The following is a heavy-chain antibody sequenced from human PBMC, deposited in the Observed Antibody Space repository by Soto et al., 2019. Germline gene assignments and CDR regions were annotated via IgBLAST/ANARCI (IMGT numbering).Heavy chain of an antibody. V-gene: IGHV1-46*01. Sequence: ASVKVSCKASGYTFTSHYMHWVRQAPGQGLEWMGIINPSGGSTSYAQKFQGRVTMTRDTSTSTVYMELSSLRFEDAAVYYCARDPGFDYYYDSSGYWYYFDYWGQ. CDR3: ARDPGFDYYYDSSGYWYYFDY. J-gene: IGHJ4*02. CDR2: INPSGGST. D-gene: IGHD3-22*01. CDR1: GYTFTSHY.